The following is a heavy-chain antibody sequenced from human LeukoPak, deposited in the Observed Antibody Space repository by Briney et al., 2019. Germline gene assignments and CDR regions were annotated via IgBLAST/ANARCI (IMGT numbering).Heavy chain of an antibody. J-gene: IGHJ4*02. V-gene: IGHV3-30*18. D-gene: IGHD2-2*01. CDR1: GFTLSSYA. CDR3: AKDQKWGPADYYFDS. CDR2: ISTDGKDK. Sequence: GGSLRLSCAASGFTLSSYAMHWVRQAPGKGLEWVTGISTDGKDKKYADSVKGRFAISRDNSKDTLELQMNSLRAEDTAVYYCAKDQKWGPADYYFDSWGQGTLVTVSS.